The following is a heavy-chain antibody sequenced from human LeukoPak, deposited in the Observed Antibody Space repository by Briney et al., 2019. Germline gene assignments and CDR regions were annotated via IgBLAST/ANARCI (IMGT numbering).Heavy chain of an antibody. J-gene: IGHJ4*01. Sequence: ASVKVSCKASLYSFTDYYLHWVRQAPGHGLEWMGWMKPESGKTGTAQRFQGRVTLTRDTSTSTAYMEVTGLTSDDTAIYYCARDKNPPVFDYWGQGTMVTVSS. V-gene: IGHV1-2*02. CDR2: MKPESGKT. CDR1: LYSFTDYY. CDR3: ARDKNPPVFDY.